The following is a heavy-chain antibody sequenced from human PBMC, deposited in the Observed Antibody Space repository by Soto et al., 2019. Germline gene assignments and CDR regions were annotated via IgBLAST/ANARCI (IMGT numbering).Heavy chain of an antibody. J-gene: IGHJ6*03. CDR3: ARLAHYDFWSGYWTDYYYMDV. D-gene: IGHD3-3*01. CDR2: INHSGST. CDR1: GGSFSGYY. V-gene: IGHV4-34*01. Sequence: PSETLSLTCAVYGGSFSGYYWSWIRQPPGKGLECIGEINHSGSTNYNPSLKSRVTISVDTSKNQFSLKLSSVTAADTAVYYCARLAHYDFWSGYWTDYYYMDVWGKGTTVTVSS.